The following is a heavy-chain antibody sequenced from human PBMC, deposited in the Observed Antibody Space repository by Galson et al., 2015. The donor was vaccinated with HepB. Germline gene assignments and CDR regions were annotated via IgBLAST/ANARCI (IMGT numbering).Heavy chain of an antibody. V-gene: IGHV1-69*11. D-gene: IGHD2-21*01. J-gene: IGHJ4*03. Sequence: SVKVSCKASGVTYSRHLISWVRQAPGHGLEGVGSIIPIVRKTNFAQSFQGRVTITADESTRTVYMELNSLRSDDKAVYYCARVGKGVLRAFVVEPTEEFFDSWGQGTLITVS. CDR1: GVTYSRHL. CDR3: ARVGKGVLRAFVVEPTEEFFDS. CDR2: IIPIVRKT.